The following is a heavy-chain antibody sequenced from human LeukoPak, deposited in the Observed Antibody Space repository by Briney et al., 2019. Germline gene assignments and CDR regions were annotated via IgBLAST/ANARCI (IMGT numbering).Heavy chain of an antibody. Sequence: GGSLRLSCAAPGFTFSSYAMSWVRQAPGKGLEWVSAISGSGGSTYYADSVKGRFTISRDNSENTLYLQMNSLRAEDTAVYYCAKDYSYYGSGSPDYWGQGTLVTVSS. CDR3: AKDYSYYGSGSPDY. J-gene: IGHJ4*02. V-gene: IGHV3-23*01. CDR1: GFTFSSYA. D-gene: IGHD3-10*01. CDR2: ISGSGGST.